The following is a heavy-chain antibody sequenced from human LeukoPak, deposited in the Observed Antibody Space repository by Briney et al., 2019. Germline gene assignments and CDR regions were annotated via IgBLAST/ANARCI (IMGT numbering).Heavy chain of an antibody. CDR3: ARAGAQQQVVDY. CDR2: NNDSENT. D-gene: IGHD6-13*01. CDR1: GGSFSGFY. Sequence: KPSETLSLTCAVYGGSFSGFYWTWIRQPPGKGLEWIGENNDSENTNCNPSLKSRVTISVDTSKNQFSLNLNSVTAADTAVYYCARAGAQQQVVDYWGQGALVTVSS. J-gene: IGHJ4*02. V-gene: IGHV4-34*01.